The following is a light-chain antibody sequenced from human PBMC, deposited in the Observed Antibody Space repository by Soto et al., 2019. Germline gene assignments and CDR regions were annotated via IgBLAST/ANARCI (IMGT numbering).Light chain of an antibody. CDR1: QNVNTN. CDR3: QQYNDGWT. Sequence: EIVMTQSPVALSVSPGERATLSCRASQNVNTNLAWFQQKPGQAPRLLIYDASSRATGIPARFSGSGSVTEFTLTISSLQSEDFAVYFCQQYNDGWTFXQGTKLDIK. V-gene: IGKV3-15*01. J-gene: IGKJ1*01. CDR2: DAS.